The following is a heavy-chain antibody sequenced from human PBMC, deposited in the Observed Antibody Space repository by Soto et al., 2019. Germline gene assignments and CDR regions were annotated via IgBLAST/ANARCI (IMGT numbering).Heavy chain of an antibody. CDR3: ARDQAYCSGGSCSHPYYFDY. CDR1: GFTFSSYA. D-gene: IGHD2-15*01. CDR2: ISYDGSNK. J-gene: IGHJ4*02. V-gene: IGHV3-30-3*01. Sequence: QVQLVESGGGVVQPGRSLRLSCAASGFTFSSYAMHWVRQAPGKGLEWVAVISYDGSNKYYADSVKGRFTISRDNSKKTLYLQMNSLRAEDTAVYYCARDQAYCSGGSCSHPYYFDYWGQGTLVTVSS.